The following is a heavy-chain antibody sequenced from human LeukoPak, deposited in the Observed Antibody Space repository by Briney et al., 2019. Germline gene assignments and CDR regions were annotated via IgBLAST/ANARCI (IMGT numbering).Heavy chain of an antibody. CDR3: AKDPAPIMIPNAFDI. J-gene: IGHJ3*02. CDR2: ISYDGSNK. CDR1: GFTFSSYG. D-gene: IGHD2-8*01. V-gene: IGHV3-30*18. Sequence: GGSLRLSCAASGFTFSSYGMHWVRQAPGKGLEWVAVISYDGSNKYYADSVKGRFTISRDNSKNTLYLQMNSLRAEDTAVYYCAKDPAPIMIPNAFDIWGQGTMVTVSS.